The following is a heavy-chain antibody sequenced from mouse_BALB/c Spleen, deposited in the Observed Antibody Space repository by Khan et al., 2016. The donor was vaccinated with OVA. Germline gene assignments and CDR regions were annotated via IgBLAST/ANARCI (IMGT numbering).Heavy chain of an antibody. CDR2: INPTSGYT. Sequence: VQLQQSGAELAKPGASVKMSCKASGYTFTTYWMHWVKQRSGQGLEWIGYINPTSGYTDYNDKFKDRATLSADKSSSTAYMQLNSLTSEDSAVYYCTRDRIDYWGQGTTLTVSS. CDR3: TRDRIDY. V-gene: IGHV1-7*01. J-gene: IGHJ2*01. CDR1: GYTFTTYW.